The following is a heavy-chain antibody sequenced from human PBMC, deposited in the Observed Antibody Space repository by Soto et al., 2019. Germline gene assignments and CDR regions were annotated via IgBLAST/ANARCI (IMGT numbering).Heavy chain of an antibody. CDR1: GYTFTGYY. Sequence: ASVKFSCKASGYTFTGYYMHWVRQAPGQGLEWMGWINPNSGGTNYAQKFQGKVTMTRDTSISTAFMELSRLRFDDTAVYYCARDRSYSRSSPPPYYYYYYGMDVWGQGTTVTVSS. CDR2: INPNSGGT. D-gene: IGHD6-6*01. J-gene: IGHJ6*02. CDR3: ARDRSYSRSSPPPYYYYYYGMDV. V-gene: IGHV1-2*02.